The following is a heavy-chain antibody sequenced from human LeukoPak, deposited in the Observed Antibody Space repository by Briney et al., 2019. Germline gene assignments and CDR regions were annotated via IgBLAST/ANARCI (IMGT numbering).Heavy chain of an antibody. Sequence: SETLPLTRTVSGGSISSYYWSWIRQPPGKGLEWIGYIYYSGSTNYNPSLKSRVTISVDTSKNQFSLKLSSVTAADTAVYYCARDPGGYSYGPFDYWGQGTLVTVSS. V-gene: IGHV4-59*01. CDR3: ARDPGGYSYGPFDY. CDR2: IYYSGST. J-gene: IGHJ4*02. CDR1: GGSISSYY. D-gene: IGHD5-18*01.